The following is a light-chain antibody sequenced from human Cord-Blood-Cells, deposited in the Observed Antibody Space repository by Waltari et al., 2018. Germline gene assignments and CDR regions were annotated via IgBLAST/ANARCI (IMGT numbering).Light chain of an antibody. CDR2: AAS. J-gene: IGKJ1*01. CDR3: QKYNSAPWT. V-gene: IGKV1-27*01. Sequence: DIQMTQSPSSLSASVGDRVTITCRASQAITNYLAWYQQKPGKVPKLLIYAASTLQSGVPSRFSGSVSGTDFTLTISSLQPEDVATYYCQKYNSAPWTFGQGTKVEIK. CDR1: QAITNY.